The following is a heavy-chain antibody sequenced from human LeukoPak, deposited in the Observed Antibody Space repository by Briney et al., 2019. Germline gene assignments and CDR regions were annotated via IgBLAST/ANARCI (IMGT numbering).Heavy chain of an antibody. J-gene: IGHJ5*02. CDR3: ARIYSSGWYFGWFDP. Sequence: GESLKISCKGSGYSFTSYWIGWVRQMPGKGLEWMGIIYPGDSDTRYSPSFQGQVTISADKSISTAYLQWSSLKASDTAMYYCARIYSSGWYFGWFDPWGQGTLVTVSS. CDR2: IYPGDSDT. CDR1: GYSFTSYW. V-gene: IGHV5-51*01. D-gene: IGHD6-19*01.